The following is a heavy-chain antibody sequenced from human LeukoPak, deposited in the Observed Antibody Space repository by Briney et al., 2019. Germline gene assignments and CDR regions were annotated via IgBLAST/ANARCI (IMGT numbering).Heavy chain of an antibody. V-gene: IGHV1-69*05. D-gene: IGHD3-10*01. CDR3: ARSANGSGSYRPLRYYYYYMDV. CDR2: IIPIFGTA. Sequence: GSSVKVSCKASGGTFSSYAISWVRQAPGQGLEWMGGIIPIFGTANYAQKFQGRVTITTDESTSTAYMELSSLRSEDTAVYYCARSANGSGSYRPLRYYYYYMDVWGKGTTVTVSS. J-gene: IGHJ6*03. CDR1: GGTFSSYA.